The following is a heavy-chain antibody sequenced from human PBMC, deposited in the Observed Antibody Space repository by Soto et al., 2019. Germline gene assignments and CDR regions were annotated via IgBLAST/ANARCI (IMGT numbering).Heavy chain of an antibody. CDR1: GDSISSSPYY. CDR2: FFYGGSS. V-gene: IGHV4-39*01. J-gene: IGHJ4*02. Sequence: QLQLQESGPGLVKPSETLSLTCSVSGDSISSSPYYWGWIRQPPGKGLEWIGSFFYGGSSSFIPTYSPSLRGRVTISLDTSKNQFSLKLSSVSAADTAVYYCARHPSSFAYWGQGTLVTVSS. CDR3: ARHPSSFAY.